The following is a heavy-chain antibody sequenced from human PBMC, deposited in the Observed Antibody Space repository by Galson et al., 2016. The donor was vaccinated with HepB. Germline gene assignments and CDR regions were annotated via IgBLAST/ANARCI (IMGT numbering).Heavy chain of an antibody. Sequence: ETLSLTCTVSGGSITSDYWSWIRQPAGKGLEWIGRISTSGHIKYNPSLESRVTMSVDTSKNQFSLSLSTVTAADTAVYYCVRLLWPATRGAFHIWDQGTMVTVSS. D-gene: IGHD2-15*01. CDR2: ISTSGHI. J-gene: IGHJ3*02. CDR1: GGSITSDY. V-gene: IGHV4-4*07. CDR3: VRLLWPATRGAFHI.